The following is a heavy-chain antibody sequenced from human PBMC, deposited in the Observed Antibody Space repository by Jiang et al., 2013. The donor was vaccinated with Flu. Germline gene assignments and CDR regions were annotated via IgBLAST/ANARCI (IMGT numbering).Heavy chain of an antibody. CDR3: ARGGSILRFLEWLTGGGSFDY. CDR2: INHSGST. V-gene: IGHV4-34*01. J-gene: IGHJ4*02. D-gene: IGHD3-3*01. Sequence: LEWIGEINHSGSTNYNPSLKSRVTISVDTSKNQFSLKLSSVTAADTAVYYCARGGSILRFLEWLTGGGSFDYWGQGTLVTVSS.